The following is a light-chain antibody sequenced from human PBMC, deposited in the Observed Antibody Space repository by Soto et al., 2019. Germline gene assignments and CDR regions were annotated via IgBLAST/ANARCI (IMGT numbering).Light chain of an antibody. Sequence: DIQMTQSPSTLSASVGDRVTITCRASQSISSWLAWYQQKPEKAPKLLIYNASSLQSGVPSRFSGSGSETEFTLTISSLQPDDFATYYCQQYSSHSPYTFGQGTKLEIK. J-gene: IGKJ2*01. CDR2: NAS. CDR1: QSISSW. CDR3: QQYSSHSPYT. V-gene: IGKV1-5*03.